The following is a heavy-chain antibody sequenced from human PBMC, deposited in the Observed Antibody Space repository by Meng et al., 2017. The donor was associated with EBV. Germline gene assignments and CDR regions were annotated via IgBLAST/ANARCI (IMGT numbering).Heavy chain of an antibody. D-gene: IGHD1/OR15-1a*01. V-gene: IGHV1-46*01. CDR3: VRELVGGTFDY. CDR1: GYTFTSYY. Sequence: QVQLVQSGAEVKKPGASVMVSCKASGYTFTSYYLHWVRQAPGQGLEWMGIIIPAGGNTNYAQKFRGRFTMTRDTSTSTVYMDLSILTSEDTAVYYCVRELVGGTFDYWGQGTLVTASS. J-gene: IGHJ4*02. CDR2: IIPAGGNT.